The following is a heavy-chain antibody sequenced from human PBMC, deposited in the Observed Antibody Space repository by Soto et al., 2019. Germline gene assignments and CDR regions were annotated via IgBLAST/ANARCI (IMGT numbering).Heavy chain of an antibody. V-gene: IGHV4-59*13. CDR2: TYYSGRT. J-gene: IGHJ5*02. D-gene: IGHD3-3*01. CDR1: GVSMSGFY. CDR3: XXXGTSFGVVRNXXXXP. Sequence: VQLHESGPGLVKPSETLSLTCSVSGVSMSGFYWSWIRQSPGQGLEWMGYTYYSGRTTYNPSLRSRVSISADMSKNPFFLNLTSVTAADTAXXXXXXXGTSFGVVRNXXXXPWG.